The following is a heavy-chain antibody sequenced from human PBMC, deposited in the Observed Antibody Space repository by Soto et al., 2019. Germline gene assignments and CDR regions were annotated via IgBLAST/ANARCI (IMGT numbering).Heavy chain of an antibody. J-gene: IGHJ1*01. CDR2: IWYDGSNK. CDR3: ARAFSRWLDAEYFQH. Sequence: PGGSLRLSCAASGFTFSSYGMHWVRQAPGKGLEWVAVIWYDGSNKYYADSVKGRFTISRDNSKNTLYLQMNSLRAEDTAVYYCARAFSRWLDAEYFQHWGQGTLVTVSS. V-gene: IGHV3-33*08. D-gene: IGHD6-19*01. CDR1: GFTFSSYG.